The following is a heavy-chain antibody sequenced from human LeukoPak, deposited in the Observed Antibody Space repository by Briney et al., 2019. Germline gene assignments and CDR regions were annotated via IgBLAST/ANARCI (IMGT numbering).Heavy chain of an antibody. CDR3: ARPHYYDSSGYYHEGGAFDL. V-gene: IGHV4-59*08. Sequence: PSETLSLTCTVSGGSIFTYYWTWIRQPPGKGLEWIGSFNYSGRTNFNPSLKSRVTLSIDASKNQFSLKLTAVTAADTAVYYCARPHYYDSSGYYHEGGAFDLWGQGTMVTVSS. D-gene: IGHD3-22*01. CDR2: FNYSGRT. J-gene: IGHJ3*01. CDR1: GGSIFTYY.